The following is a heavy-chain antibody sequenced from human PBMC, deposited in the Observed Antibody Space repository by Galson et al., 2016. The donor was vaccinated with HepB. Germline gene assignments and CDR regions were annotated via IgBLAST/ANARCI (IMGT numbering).Heavy chain of an antibody. CDR1: GFSVSTSGVA. Sequence: PALVKPTQTLTLTCTLSGFSVSTSGVAVGWIRQPPGKALEWLAVIYWNGDKWYDPFLKSRLTVTKDTATNQVVLAMTDMDPEDTATYYCARASEWELPPDFDYWGQGILVTVSS. V-gene: IGHV2-5*01. CDR2: IYWNGDK. CDR3: ARASEWELPPDFDY. D-gene: IGHD1-26*01. J-gene: IGHJ4*02.